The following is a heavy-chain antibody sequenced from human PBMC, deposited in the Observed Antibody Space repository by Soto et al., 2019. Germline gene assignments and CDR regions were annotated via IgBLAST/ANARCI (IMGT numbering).Heavy chain of an antibody. CDR2: ISYSGST. J-gene: IGHJ4*02. Sequence: SVTLSLTCTVSGGSISSSSYYWGWFRQPPGKGLEWIGYISYSGSTNYNPSLKSRVTISLDTSNKQFSLKLSSVTAADTAVYYCARGSDGDYSDYWGQGTLVTVSS. CDR3: ARGSDGDYSDY. D-gene: IGHD3-16*01. V-gene: IGHV4-61*05. CDR1: GGSISSSSYY.